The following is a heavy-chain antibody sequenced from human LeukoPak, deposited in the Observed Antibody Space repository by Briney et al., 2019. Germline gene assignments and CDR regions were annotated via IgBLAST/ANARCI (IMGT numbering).Heavy chain of an antibody. CDR3: ARDSGYDSSGYYYLDY. V-gene: IGHV4-39*07. J-gene: IGHJ4*02. Sequence: SETLSLTCTVSGGSISSSSYYWGWIRQPPGKGLEWIGSIYYSGSTYYNPSLKSRVTISVDTSKNQFSLKLSSVTAPDTAVYYCARDSGYDSSGYYYLDYWGQGTLVTVSS. D-gene: IGHD3-22*01. CDR2: IYYSGST. CDR1: GGSISSSSYY.